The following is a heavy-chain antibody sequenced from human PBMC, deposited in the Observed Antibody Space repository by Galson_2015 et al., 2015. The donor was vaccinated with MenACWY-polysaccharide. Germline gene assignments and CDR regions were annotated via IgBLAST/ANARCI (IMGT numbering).Heavy chain of an antibody. Sequence: LRLSCAASGFIFSNAWMSWVRQAPGKGLEWVGRIKRQTDGETTDYAAPVKGRFTISRDDSKNTLYVQMDSLKTEDTAVYYCAMDNFGGFAYWGQGTLVTVSS. CDR2: IKRQTDGETT. D-gene: IGHD3-16*01. CDR1: GFIFSNAW. J-gene: IGHJ4*02. V-gene: IGHV3-15*01. CDR3: AMDNFGGFAY.